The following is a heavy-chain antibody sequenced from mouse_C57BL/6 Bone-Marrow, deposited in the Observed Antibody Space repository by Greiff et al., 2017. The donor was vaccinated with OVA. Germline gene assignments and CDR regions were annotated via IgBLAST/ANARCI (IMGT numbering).Heavy chain of an antibody. CDR2: IYPRSGNT. CDR1: GYTFTSYG. J-gene: IGHJ1*03. D-gene: IGHD1-1*01. Sequence: VHLVESGAELARPGASVKLSCKASGYTFTSYGISWVKQRTGQGLEWIGEIYPRSGNTYYNEKFKGKATLTADKSSSTAYMELRSLTSEDSAVYFCARDQLLRYSNWYFDVWGTGTTVTVSS. CDR3: ARDQLLRYSNWYFDV. V-gene: IGHV1-81*01.